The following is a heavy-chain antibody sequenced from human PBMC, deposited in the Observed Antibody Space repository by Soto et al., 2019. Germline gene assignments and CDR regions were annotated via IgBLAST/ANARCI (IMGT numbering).Heavy chain of an antibody. J-gene: IGHJ5*02. CDR3: ARWRVVAATIITYNWFDP. D-gene: IGHD2-15*01. Sequence: QVQLQQWGAGLLKPSETLSLTCAVYGGSFSGYYWSWIRQPPGKGLEWIGEINHSGSTNYNPSLKSRVTISGDTSKNQFSLKLSSVTAADTAVYYCARWRVVAATIITYNWFDPWGQGTLVTVSS. V-gene: IGHV4-34*01. CDR2: INHSGST. CDR1: GGSFSGYY.